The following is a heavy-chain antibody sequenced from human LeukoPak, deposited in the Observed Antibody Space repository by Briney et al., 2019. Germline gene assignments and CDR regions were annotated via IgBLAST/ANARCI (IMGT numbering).Heavy chain of an antibody. CDR1: GYTFTNFD. Sequence: ASVEVSCKASGYTFTNFDINWVRQATGQGLEWLGWMNPNTGHTGFAQKFQGRVTMTRDTSISTAFLDLNTLTSDDTAVYYCARSGFGFESHFDAWGQGTPVTVSS. D-gene: IGHD3-10*01. V-gene: IGHV1-8*01. CDR2: MNPNTGHT. J-gene: IGHJ4*02. CDR3: ARSGFGFESHFDA.